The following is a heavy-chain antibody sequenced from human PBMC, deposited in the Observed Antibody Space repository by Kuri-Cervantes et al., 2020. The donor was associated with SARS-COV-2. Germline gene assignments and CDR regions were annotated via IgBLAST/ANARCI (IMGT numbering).Heavy chain of an antibody. J-gene: IGHJ2*01. CDR2: INSDGSVT. CDR1: GFTFSRSW. V-gene: IGHV3-74*01. Sequence: GESLKISCAASGFTFSRSWMLWVRQAPGKGLVWVSRINSDGSVTSYPDSVEGRFTISRDNAKNTLSLQMNSLRAEDTAVYYCAKDYSSSSDWYFDLWGRGTLVTVSS. D-gene: IGHD6-6*01. CDR3: AKDYSSSSDWYFDL.